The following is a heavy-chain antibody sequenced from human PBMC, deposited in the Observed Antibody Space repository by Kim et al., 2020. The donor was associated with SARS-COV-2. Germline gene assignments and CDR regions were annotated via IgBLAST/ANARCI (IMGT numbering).Heavy chain of an antibody. CDR2: VYYSGVT. V-gene: IGHV4-39*01. CDR3: VRYRYGSMADD. CDR1: GASISSSTHY. J-gene: IGHJ4*02. Sequence: SETLSLTCSVSGASISSSTHYWGWIRQPPGKGLEWIGSVYYSGVTDYSPSLRSRLTMSVDTSKNQFSLRLSSVTGADTARYYCVRYRYGSMADDWGQGTLVTVSS. D-gene: IGHD5-18*01.